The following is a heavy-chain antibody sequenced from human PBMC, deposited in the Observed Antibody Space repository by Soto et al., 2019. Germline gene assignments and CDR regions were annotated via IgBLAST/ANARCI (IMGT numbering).Heavy chain of an antibody. CDR1: GFTFSSYS. Sequence: GGSLRLSCAASGFTFSSYSMNWVRQAPGKGLEWVSYISSSSSTIYYADSVKGRFTISRDNAKNSLYLQMNSLRAEDTAVYYCARSISSWVLFGAFDIWGQGTMVTVSS. D-gene: IGHD3-9*01. J-gene: IGHJ3*02. V-gene: IGHV3-48*01. CDR3: ARSISSWVLFGAFDI. CDR2: ISSSSSTI.